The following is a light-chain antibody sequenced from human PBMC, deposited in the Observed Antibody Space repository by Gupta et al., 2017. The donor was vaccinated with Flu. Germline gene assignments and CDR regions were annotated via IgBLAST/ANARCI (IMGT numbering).Light chain of an antibody. CDR3: SSYAGSNRGV. J-gene: IGLJ2*01. V-gene: IGLV2-8*01. Sequence: QSALTQPPSSSGSPGQSVTISCTGTSSDVGGYNYVSWYQQHPGKAPKLMIYEVSNRPSGVPDRFSGSKSGNTASLTVSGLQAEDEADYYCSSYAGSNRGVLGGGTKLTVL. CDR1: SSDVGGYNY. CDR2: EVS.